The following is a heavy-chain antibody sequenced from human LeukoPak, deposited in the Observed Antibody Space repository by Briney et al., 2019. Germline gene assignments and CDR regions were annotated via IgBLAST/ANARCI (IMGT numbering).Heavy chain of an antibody. CDR2: IYTSGST. CDR3: ARVRSSSNFDY. V-gene: IGHV4-61*02. CDR1: GGSISSGSYY. D-gene: IGHD6-6*01. J-gene: IGHJ4*02. Sequence: SETLSLTCTVSGGSISSGSYYWSWIRQPAGKGLEWIGRIYTSGSTNYNPSLKSRVTISVDTSKNQFSLKLSSVTAADTAVYYCARVRSSSNFDYWGQGTLVTVSS.